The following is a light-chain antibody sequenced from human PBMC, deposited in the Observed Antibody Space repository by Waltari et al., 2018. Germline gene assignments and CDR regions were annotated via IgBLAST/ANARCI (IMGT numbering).Light chain of an antibody. V-gene: IGLV3-25*03. J-gene: IGLJ3*02. CDR1: ELPQQF. Sequence: SYEVTQPPSVSVSPGQTASLTCAGDELPQQFAYWYQQKPGQAPLLVIYKDTERPSGIPGRFSGSSSGTTVTLTISGVQAEDEADYYCQSADSSGTYWVFGGGTKLTVL. CDR3: QSADSSGTYWV. CDR2: KDT.